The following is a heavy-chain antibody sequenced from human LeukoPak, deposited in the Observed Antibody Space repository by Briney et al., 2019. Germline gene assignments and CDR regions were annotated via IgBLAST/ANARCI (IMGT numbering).Heavy chain of an antibody. J-gene: IGHJ4*02. CDR2: ISGDGRTT. V-gene: IGHV3-23*01. D-gene: IGHD2-8*01. CDR3: ARWCEGCRPDIDS. CDR1: GFTFSMFA. Sequence: GGSLRLSCAASGFTFSMFAMTWVRQAPGKGLEWVSAISGDGRTTYFADSVKGRFTSSRDNSKNTEHLQMDSLRAEDTAIYYCARWCEGCRPDIDSWGQGTLVTVSS.